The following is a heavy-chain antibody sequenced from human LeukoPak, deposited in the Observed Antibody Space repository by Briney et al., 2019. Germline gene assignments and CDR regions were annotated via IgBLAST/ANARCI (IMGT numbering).Heavy chain of an antibody. J-gene: IGHJ4*02. V-gene: IGHV3-23*01. CDR1: GFTFSSYG. CDR3: AKDDYYDSSGYPYFDY. D-gene: IGHD3-22*01. CDR2: ISGSGGST. Sequence: PGGSLRLSCAASGFTFSSYGMSWVRQAPGKGLEWVSAISGSGGSTYYADSVKGRFTISRDNSKNTLYLQMNSLRAEDTAVYYCAKDDYYDSSGYPYFDYWGQGTLVTVPS.